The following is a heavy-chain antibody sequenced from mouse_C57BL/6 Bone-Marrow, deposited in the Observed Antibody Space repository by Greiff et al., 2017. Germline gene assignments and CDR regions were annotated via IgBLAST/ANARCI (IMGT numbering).Heavy chain of an antibody. V-gene: IGHV1-4*01. D-gene: IGHD1-1*01. Sequence: QVQLQQSGAELARPGASVKMSCKASGYTFTSYTMHWVKQRPGQGLEWIGYINPSSGYTKYNQKFKDKATLTADKSSSTAYMQLSSLTSEDSAVDYCARSYSYYAMDYWGQGTSVTVSS. CDR1: GYTFTSYT. CDR3: ARSYSYYAMDY. CDR2: INPSSGYT. J-gene: IGHJ4*01.